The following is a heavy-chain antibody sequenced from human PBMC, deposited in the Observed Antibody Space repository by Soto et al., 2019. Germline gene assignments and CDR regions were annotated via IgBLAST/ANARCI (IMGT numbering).Heavy chain of an antibody. CDR1: GFPFTTYG. V-gene: IGHV3-30*03. D-gene: IGHD3-10*01. Sequence: QVLLVESGGGVVQPGRSLRLSCAASGFPFTTYGMHWVREGPGKGLEWVAVISYDGSNTYYADSVKARFTISRDNSKNTLYLQMNSLRTEDTALYYCVRGQYYFDYRGQGTLVTVSS. CDR3: VRGQYYFDY. CDR2: ISYDGSNT. J-gene: IGHJ4*02.